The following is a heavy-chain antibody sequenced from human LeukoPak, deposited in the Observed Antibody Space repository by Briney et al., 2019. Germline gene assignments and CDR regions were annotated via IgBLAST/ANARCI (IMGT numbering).Heavy chain of an antibody. Sequence: GGSLRLSCAASGFTFSTYWMSWVRQAPGKGLEWVANIKEDGSEKYYGDSVKGRFTISRDNAKNSLYLQMDSLRAEDTAVYYCARDSSGYQWGQGTLVTVSS. V-gene: IGHV3-7*01. CDR2: IKEDGSEK. CDR1: GFTFSTYW. D-gene: IGHD3-22*01. CDR3: ARDSSGYQ. J-gene: IGHJ4*02.